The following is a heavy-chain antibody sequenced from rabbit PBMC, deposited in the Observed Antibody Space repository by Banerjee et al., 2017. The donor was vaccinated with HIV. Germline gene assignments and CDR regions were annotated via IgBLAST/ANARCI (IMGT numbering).Heavy chain of an antibody. J-gene: IGHJ4*01. CDR3: ARGSNYYAFNL. Sequence: QSLEESGGDLVKPGASLILTCEASGFDLSNYYYMCWVRQAPGKGLEWIGCIDSGDGNTYYASWAKGRFTISKTSSTTVTLQLNSLTAADTATYFCARGSNYYAFNLWGQGTLVTVS. V-gene: IGHV1S40*01. D-gene: IGHD8-1*01. CDR1: GFDLSNYYY. CDR2: IDSGDGNT.